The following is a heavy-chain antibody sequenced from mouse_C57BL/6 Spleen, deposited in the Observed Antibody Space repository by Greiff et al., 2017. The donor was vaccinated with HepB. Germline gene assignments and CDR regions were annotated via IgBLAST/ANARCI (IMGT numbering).Heavy chain of an antibody. Sequence: EVKLLESGPGLVKPSQSLSLTCSVTGYSITSGYYWNWIRQFPGNKLEWMGYISYDGSNNYNPSLKNRISITRDTSKNQFFLKLNSVTTEDTATYYCAREGFTTVVFDYWGQGTTLTVSS. D-gene: IGHD1-1*01. CDR3: AREGFTTVVFDY. J-gene: IGHJ2*01. CDR2: ISYDGSN. CDR1: GYSITSGYY. V-gene: IGHV3-6*01.